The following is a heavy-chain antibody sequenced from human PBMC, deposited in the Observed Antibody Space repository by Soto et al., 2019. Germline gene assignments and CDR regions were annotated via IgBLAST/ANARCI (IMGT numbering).Heavy chain of an antibody. V-gene: IGHV3-49*03. CDR2: IRSKAYGGTT. D-gene: IGHD3-22*01. CDR3: TRVEYYYDSSGYYNEP. J-gene: IGHJ5*02. Sequence: GESLTISCTAYGFTFGDYAMSWLRQAPGEGLEWVGFIRSKAYGGTTEYAASVKGRFTISRDDSKSIAYLQMNSLKTEDTAVYYCTRVEYYYDSSGYYNEPWGQGTLVTVSS. CDR1: GFTFGDYA.